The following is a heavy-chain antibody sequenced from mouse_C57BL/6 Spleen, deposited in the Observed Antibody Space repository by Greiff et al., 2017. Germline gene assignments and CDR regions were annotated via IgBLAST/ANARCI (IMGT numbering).Heavy chain of an antibody. V-gene: IGHV5-9-1*02. D-gene: IGHD2-3*01. CDR3: TRSYDGYYLDY. CDR2: ISSGGDYI. CDR1: GFTFSSYA. Sequence: EVKLMESGAGLVKPGGSLKLSCAASGFTFSSYAMSWVRQTPEKRLEWVAYISSGGDYIYYADTVKGRFTISRDNARNTLYLQMSSLKSEDTAMYYCTRSYDGYYLDYWGQGTTLTVSS. J-gene: IGHJ2*01.